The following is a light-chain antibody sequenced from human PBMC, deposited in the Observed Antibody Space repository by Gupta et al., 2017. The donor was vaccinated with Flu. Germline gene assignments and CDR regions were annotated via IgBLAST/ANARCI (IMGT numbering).Light chain of an antibody. CDR3: QQAHTVPYF. V-gene: IGKV1-39*01. Sequence: GDTVTITCRASRSINTFLNWYRQRPGTAPKLLIYSASTLQRGVPSRFSGSGSETAFTLTITSLQREDFATYYCQQAHTVPYFFGQGTKLDI. CDR1: RSINTF. CDR2: SAS. J-gene: IGKJ2*01.